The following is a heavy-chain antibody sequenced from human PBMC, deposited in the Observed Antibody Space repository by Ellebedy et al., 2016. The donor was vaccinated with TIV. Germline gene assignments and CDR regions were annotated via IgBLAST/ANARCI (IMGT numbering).Heavy chain of an antibody. CDR1: GGSISNYY. CDR3: ARGGTVTSGTPVPEY. J-gene: IGHJ4*02. Sequence: MPSETLSLTCTVSGGSISNYYWSWIRQPPGKGLEWIGDIYYSGSTNYDPSLKSRVTISVDVPKNQFFLKLNSVTAADTAVYYCARGGTVTSGTPVPEYWGQGTLVTVSS. D-gene: IGHD4-17*01. CDR2: IYYSGST. V-gene: IGHV4-59*08.